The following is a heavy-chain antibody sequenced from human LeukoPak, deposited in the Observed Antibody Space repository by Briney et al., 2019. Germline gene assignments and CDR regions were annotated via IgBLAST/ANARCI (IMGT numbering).Heavy chain of an antibody. V-gene: IGHV3-33*01. CDR3: AREHDDILTGYYQAGYYFDY. CDR1: GFTFSSYG. CDR2: IWYDGSNK. J-gene: IGHJ4*02. D-gene: IGHD3-9*01. Sequence: GGSLRLSCAASGFTFSSYGMHWVRQAPGKGLEWVAVIWYDGSNKYYADSVKGRFTISRDNSKNTLYLQMNSLRAEDTAVYYCAREHDDILTGYYQAGYYFDYWGQGTLVTVSS.